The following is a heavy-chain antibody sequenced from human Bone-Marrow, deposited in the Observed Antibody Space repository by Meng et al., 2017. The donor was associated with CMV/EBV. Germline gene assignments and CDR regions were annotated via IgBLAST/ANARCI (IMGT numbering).Heavy chain of an antibody. D-gene: IGHD6-13*01. CDR2: IYYSGST. CDR1: GGSISSRSYY. Sequence: SETLSLTCTVSGGSISSRSYYWGWIRQPPGKGLEWIGSIYYSGSTYYNPSLKSRVTISVDTSKNQFSLKLSSVTAADTAVYYCARQRPLYSSSKVGWFDPWGQGTLVTVSS. CDR3: ARQRPLYSSSKVGWFDP. J-gene: IGHJ5*02. V-gene: IGHV4-39*07.